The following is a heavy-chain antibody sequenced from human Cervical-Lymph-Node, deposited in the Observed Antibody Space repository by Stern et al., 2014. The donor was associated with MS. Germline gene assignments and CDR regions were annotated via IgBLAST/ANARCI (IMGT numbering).Heavy chain of an antibody. V-gene: IGHV3-23*04. Sequence: EVQLVESGGGLVQPGGSLRLSCAASGFTFSSYAMSWVRQAPGKGLEWVSAISGSGGSTYYADSVKGRFTISRDNSKNTLYLQMNSLRAEDTAVYYCAKVGYDFWSGYYHIPFDYWGQGTLVTVSS. CDR2: ISGSGGST. CDR1: GFTFSSYA. D-gene: IGHD3-3*01. J-gene: IGHJ4*02. CDR3: AKVGYDFWSGYYHIPFDY.